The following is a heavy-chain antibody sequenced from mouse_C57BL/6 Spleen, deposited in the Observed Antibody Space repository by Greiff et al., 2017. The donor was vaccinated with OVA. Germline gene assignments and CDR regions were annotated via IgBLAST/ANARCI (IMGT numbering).Heavy chain of an antibody. CDR1: GFTFSSYA. CDR3: ARNYDGSMDY. CDR2: ISDGGSYT. J-gene: IGHJ4*01. D-gene: IGHD1-1*01. Sequence: EVQLQESGGGLVKPGGSLKLSCAASGFTFSSYAMSWVRQTPEKRLEWVATISDGGSYTYYPDNVKGRFTISRDNAKNNLYLQMSHLKSEDTAMYYCARNYDGSMDYWGQGTSVTVSS. V-gene: IGHV5-4*01.